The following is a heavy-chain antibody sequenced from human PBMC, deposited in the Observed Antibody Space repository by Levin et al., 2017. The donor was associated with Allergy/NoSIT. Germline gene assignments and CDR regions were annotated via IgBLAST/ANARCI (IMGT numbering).Heavy chain of an antibody. CDR1: GFTFSSYA. CDR3: ARGAYCSSTSCSAAEYFQH. CDR2: ISYDGSNK. Sequence: GGSLRLSCAASGFTFSSYAMHWVRQAPGKGLEWVAVISYDGSNKYYADSVKGRFTISRDNSKNTLYLQMNSLRAEDTAVYYCARGAYCSSTSCSAAEYFQHWGQGTLVTVSS. J-gene: IGHJ1*01. V-gene: IGHV3-30-3*01. D-gene: IGHD2-2*01.